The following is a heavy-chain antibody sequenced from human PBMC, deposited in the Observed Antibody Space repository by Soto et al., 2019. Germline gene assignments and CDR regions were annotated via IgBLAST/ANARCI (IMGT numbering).Heavy chain of an antibody. CDR2: ISYEGAYK. CDR1: GFTFNNFA. D-gene: IGHD6-6*01. V-gene: IGHV3-30-3*01. CDR3: EKDDIATRPSVGYYYGLDV. Sequence: QVQLVESGGGVVQPGTSLTLSCAASGFTFNNFAMQWVRQAPGKGLEWVAVISYEGAYKFYADSVKGRFTISRDNSKNTLFMLLDRLSADDTVVYYCEKDDIATRPSVGYYYGLDVWGQGTTVTVSS. J-gene: IGHJ6*02.